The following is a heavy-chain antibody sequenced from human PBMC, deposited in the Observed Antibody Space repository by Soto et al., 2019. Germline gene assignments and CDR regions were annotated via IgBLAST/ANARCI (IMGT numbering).Heavy chain of an antibody. Sequence: QVQLVESGGGVVQPGRSLRLSCAASGFTFSSYGMHWVRQAAGKGLEWVAVISYDGSNKYYADSVKGRFTISRDNSKNTLYLQMNSLRAEDTAVYYCAKESRIAARLSGMDVWGQGTTVTVSS. CDR1: GFTFSSYG. CDR3: AKESRIAARLSGMDV. CDR2: ISYDGSNK. D-gene: IGHD6-6*01. J-gene: IGHJ6*02. V-gene: IGHV3-30*18.